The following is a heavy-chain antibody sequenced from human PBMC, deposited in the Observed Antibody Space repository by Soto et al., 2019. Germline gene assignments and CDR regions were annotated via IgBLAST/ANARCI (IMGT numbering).Heavy chain of an antibody. J-gene: IGHJ3*02. CDR2: ITPIFGTA. V-gene: IGHV1-69*13. CDR1: GGTFSSYA. D-gene: IGHD3-22*01. Sequence: SVKVSCKASGGTFSSYAISWVRQAPGQGLEWMGWITPIFGTANYAQKFQGRVTITADESTSTAYMELSSLRSEDTAVYYCARDRTMIAFYAFDIWGQGTMVTVSS. CDR3: ARDRTMIAFYAFDI.